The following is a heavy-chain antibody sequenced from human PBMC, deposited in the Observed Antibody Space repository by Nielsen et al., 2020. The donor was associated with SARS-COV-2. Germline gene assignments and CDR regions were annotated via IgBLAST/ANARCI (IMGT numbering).Heavy chain of an antibody. CDR2: IDPSDSYT. Sequence: GESLKISCKGSGYSFTSYWISWVRQMPGKGLEWMGSIDPSDSYTNYSPSFQGHVTISADKSISTSYLQWSSLKASATAMYYCAIHDDLYYDSSGYLNWFDPWGQGTLVTVPS. CDR3: AIHDDLYYDSSGYLNWFDP. D-gene: IGHD3-22*01. CDR1: GYSFTSYW. J-gene: IGHJ5*02. V-gene: IGHV5-10-1*01.